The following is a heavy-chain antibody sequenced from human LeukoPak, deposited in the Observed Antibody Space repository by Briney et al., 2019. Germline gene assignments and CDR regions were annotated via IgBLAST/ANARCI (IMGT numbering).Heavy chain of an antibody. CDR3: ARAAAADKGGY. V-gene: IGHV3-48*04. J-gene: IGHJ4*02. CDR1: GFTFSSYS. CDR2: ISSSSDTI. D-gene: IGHD6-13*01. Sequence: GGSLRLSCAASGFTFSSYSMNWVRQAPGKGLEWVSYISSSSDTIYYAYSVKGRFTISRDNAKNSLYLQMNSLRAEDTAVYYCARAAAADKGGYWGQGTLVTVSS.